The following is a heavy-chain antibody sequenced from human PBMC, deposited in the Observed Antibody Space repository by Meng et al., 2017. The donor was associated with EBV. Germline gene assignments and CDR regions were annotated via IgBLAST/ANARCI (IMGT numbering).Heavy chain of an antibody. CDR2: ITPVFGIA. J-gene: IGHJ4*02. CDR3: VRDLWLRIGECV. Sequence: QVQLVSSEVEVKKPGSSVKVSCEGSGSNYNNFCICWVRQAPGQGLELMGDITPVFGIANYAESFQGRVTISADTSTRTAYMDLSSLRSDDTAVYYCVRDLWLRIGECVWGQGTLVTVSS. CDR1: GSNYNNFC. V-gene: IGHV1-69*17. D-gene: IGHD5-12*01.